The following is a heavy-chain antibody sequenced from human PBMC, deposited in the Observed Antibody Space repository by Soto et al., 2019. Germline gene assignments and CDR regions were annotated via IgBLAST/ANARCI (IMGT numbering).Heavy chain of an antibody. CDR2: ISAYNGNT. CDR3: ARDVTPPDY. J-gene: IGHJ4*02. V-gene: IGHV1-18*01. Sequence: QVQLVQSGAEVKKPGASVKVSCKASGYTFSSYAFSWVRQAPGQGLEWMGWISAYNGNTNNAKKFQGRVTMTTDTSTGTAYMELRSLRSDDTAVYYCARDVTPPDYWGQGTLVTVSS. CDR1: GYTFSSYA.